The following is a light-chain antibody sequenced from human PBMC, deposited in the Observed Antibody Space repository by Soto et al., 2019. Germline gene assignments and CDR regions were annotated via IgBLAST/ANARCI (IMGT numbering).Light chain of an antibody. CDR3: QQRTNWPPRDT. Sequence: DIILTQSPATLSLSPGERATLSCRASHSVGTSLAWFQQRPGQAPRLLLSDASTRATGIPARFSGSGSGTDFTLAITGLQPEDVAVYYCQQRTNWPPRDTFGQGTKLELK. J-gene: IGKJ2*01. V-gene: IGKV3-11*01. CDR2: DAS. CDR1: HSVGTS.